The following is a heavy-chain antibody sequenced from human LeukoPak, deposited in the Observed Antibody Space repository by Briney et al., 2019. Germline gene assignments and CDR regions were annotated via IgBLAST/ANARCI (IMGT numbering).Heavy chain of an antibody. CDR2: IRSKAYGGAT. J-gene: IGHJ4*02. CDR1: GFTFGDYA. D-gene: IGHD6-6*01. CDR3: TSRIAARSAIFDY. V-gene: IGHV3-49*03. Sequence: GGSLRLSCTASGFTFGDYAMSWFREAPGKGLEWVGFIRSKAYGGATEYAASVKGRFTISRDDSKSIAYLQMNSLKTEDTAVYYCTSRIAARSAIFDYWGQGTLVTVSS.